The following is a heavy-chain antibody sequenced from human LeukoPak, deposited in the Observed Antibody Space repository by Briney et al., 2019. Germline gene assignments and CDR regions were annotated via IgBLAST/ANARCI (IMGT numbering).Heavy chain of an antibody. J-gene: IGHJ5*02. V-gene: IGHV1-46*01. CDR2: INPSVGST. Sequence: ASVEVSCKASGYTFTSYYMHWVRQAPGQGLEWMGIINPSVGSTSYAQKFQGRVTMTRDTSTSTVYMELSSLRSEDTAVYYCARGILPYYYDSSGYYYNWFDPWGQGTLVTVSS. CDR3: ARGILPYYYDSSGYYYNWFDP. CDR1: GYTFTSYY. D-gene: IGHD3-22*01.